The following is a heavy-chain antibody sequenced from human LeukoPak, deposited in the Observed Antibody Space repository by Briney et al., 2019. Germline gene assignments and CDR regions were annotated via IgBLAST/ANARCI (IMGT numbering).Heavy chain of an antibody. Sequence: GGSLRLSCAASGFTFSSYAMSWVRQAPGKGLDWVSAISGSGGSTYYADSEKGRFTISRDNSKNTLYLQMNSLRAEDTAVYYCAKRAYYYDSSGYLDAFDIWGQGTMVTVSS. CDR3: AKRAYYYDSSGYLDAFDI. CDR1: GFTFSSYA. V-gene: IGHV3-23*01. J-gene: IGHJ3*02. CDR2: ISGSGGST. D-gene: IGHD3-22*01.